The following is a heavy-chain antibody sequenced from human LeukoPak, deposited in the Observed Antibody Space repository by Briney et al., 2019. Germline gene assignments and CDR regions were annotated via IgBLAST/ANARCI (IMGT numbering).Heavy chain of an antibody. J-gene: IGHJ4*02. CDR1: GFTFSSYA. CDR3: APRTTSGYSSGGSLL. CDR2: ISGSGGST. V-gene: IGHV3-23*01. Sequence: PGGSLRLSCAASGFTFSSYAMSWVRQAPGKGLEWVSAISGSGGSTYYADSVKGRFTISRDNSKNTLYLQMNSLRAEDTAVYYCAPRTTSGYSSGGSLLWGQGTLVTVSS. D-gene: IGHD6-19*01.